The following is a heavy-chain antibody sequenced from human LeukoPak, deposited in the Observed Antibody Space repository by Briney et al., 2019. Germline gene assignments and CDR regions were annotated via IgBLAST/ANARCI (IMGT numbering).Heavy chain of an antibody. D-gene: IGHD2-2*01. V-gene: IGHV3-23*01. CDR3: AKLIDVVVPAAMIDY. CDR1: GFTFSSYA. Sequence: GGSPRLSCAASGFTFSSYAMSWVRQAPGKGLEWVSAISGSGGSTYYADSVKGRFTISRDNSKNTLYLQMKSLRAEDTAVYYCAKLIDVVVPAAMIDYWGQGTLVTVSS. J-gene: IGHJ4*02. CDR2: ISGSGGST.